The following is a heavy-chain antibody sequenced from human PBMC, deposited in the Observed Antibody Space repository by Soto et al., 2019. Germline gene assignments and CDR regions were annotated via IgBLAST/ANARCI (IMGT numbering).Heavy chain of an antibody. Sequence: QVQLVQSGPEVRKPGASVKVSCEASGYTFTTSGISWVRQVPGQGLAWMGWISTYNGDTNSAQNFQGRVLMTADTSTGTAYMELMSLKSDDTAVYYCARQGSWPYYFYGLDVWGQGSIVTVSS. CDR2: ISTYNGDT. J-gene: IGHJ6*02. CDR1: GYTFTTSG. D-gene: IGHD1-26*01. CDR3: ARQGSWPYYFYGLDV. V-gene: IGHV1-18*01.